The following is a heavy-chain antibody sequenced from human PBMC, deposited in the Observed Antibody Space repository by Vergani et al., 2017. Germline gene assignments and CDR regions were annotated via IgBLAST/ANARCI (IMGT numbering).Heavy chain of an antibody. CDR1: GFTFSSYW. Sequence: EVQLVESGGGLVQPGGSLRLSCAAPGFTFSSYWMSWVRQAPGKGLEWVANIKQDGREKYYVDSVKGRFTISRDNSKNTLYLQMNSLRAEDTAVYYYAKDIRGWYEGYDYYYYGMDVWGQGTTVTVSS. CDR3: AKDIRGWYEGYDYYYYGMDV. V-gene: IGHV3-7*01. D-gene: IGHD6-19*01. CDR2: IKQDGREK. J-gene: IGHJ6*02.